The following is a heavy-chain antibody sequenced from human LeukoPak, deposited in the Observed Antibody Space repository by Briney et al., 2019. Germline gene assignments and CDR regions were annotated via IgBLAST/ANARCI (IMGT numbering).Heavy chain of an antibody. CDR3: AREGLNHYGDSQILAFDI. Sequence: GGSLRLSCAASGFTVSSNYMSWVRQAPGKGLEWVAVIWYDGSNKYYADSVKGRFTISRDNSKNTLYLQMNSLRAEDTAVYYCAREGLNHYGDSQILAFDIWGQGTMVTVSS. CDR2: IWYDGSNK. V-gene: IGHV3-33*08. D-gene: IGHD4-17*01. CDR1: GFTVSSNY. J-gene: IGHJ3*02.